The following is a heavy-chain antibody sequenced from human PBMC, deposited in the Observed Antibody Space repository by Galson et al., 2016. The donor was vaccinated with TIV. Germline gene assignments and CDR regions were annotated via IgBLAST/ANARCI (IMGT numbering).Heavy chain of an antibody. V-gene: IGHV5-51*01. CDR2: IYPGDSDT. Sequence: QSGAEVTKPGESLKISCKASGYRFTNHWIGWVRQMPGKGLEWMGVIYPGDSDTRYSPSFQGQVAISADKSSSTAHLQWSSLKASDTAMYDCARLEGYDDSASDWWRQRTLVTV. CDR1: GYRFTNHW. J-gene: IGHJ4*02. CDR3: ARLEGYDDSASDW. D-gene: IGHD3-22*01.